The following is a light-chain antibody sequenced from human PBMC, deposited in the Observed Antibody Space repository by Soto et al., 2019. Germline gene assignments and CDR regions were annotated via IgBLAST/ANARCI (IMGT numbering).Light chain of an antibody. Sequence: QSVLTQPPSASGTPGQRVTISCSGSSSNIGNNPVNWYQQLPGTAPKLLIYSNNQRPSGVPDRFSGSKSGTAASLANSGLQSEDEADYYCAAWYDNRTGVVFGGGTKLTVL. CDR2: SNN. V-gene: IGLV1-44*01. CDR1: SSNIGNNP. J-gene: IGLJ2*01. CDR3: AAWYDNRTGVV.